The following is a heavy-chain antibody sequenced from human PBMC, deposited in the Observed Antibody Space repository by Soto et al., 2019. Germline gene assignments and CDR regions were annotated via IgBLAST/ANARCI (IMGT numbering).Heavy chain of an antibody. D-gene: IGHD3-16*01. CDR3: ARYTFYAQHFEY. CDR2: ISGYNGDR. J-gene: IGHJ4*02. Sequence: GASVKVSCKASGYSFTRYGIDWVRQAPGQGLEWMGWISGYNGDRNYAEQLQGRVSLTTDTSTSTAYMELRSLRSDDTAVYYCARYTFYAQHFEYWGKGTQVTAPS. V-gene: IGHV1-18*01. CDR1: GYSFTRYG.